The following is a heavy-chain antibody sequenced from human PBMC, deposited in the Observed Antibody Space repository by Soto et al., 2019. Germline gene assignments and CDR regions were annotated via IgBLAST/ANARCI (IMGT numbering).Heavy chain of an antibody. Sequence: QVQLVESGGGVVQPGRSLRLSCAASGFTFRSYGMHWVRQAPGKGLEWVAGISSDGSNKFYADSVKGRFTIARDNSKSTPYVQVNSLRAEDTAMYYCAKDHGSGWTMGDFWGQGTLVTVSS. CDR3: AKDHGSGWTMGDF. V-gene: IGHV3-30*18. CDR2: ISSDGSNK. D-gene: IGHD6-19*01. CDR1: GFTFRSYG. J-gene: IGHJ4*02.